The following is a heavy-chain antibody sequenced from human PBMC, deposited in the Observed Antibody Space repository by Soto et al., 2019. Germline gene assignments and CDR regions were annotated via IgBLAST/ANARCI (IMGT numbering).Heavy chain of an antibody. D-gene: IGHD3-10*01. CDR1: GYTFTSYG. J-gene: IGHJ2*01. CDR3: ARVEYYGSGSRHWYLDL. CDR2: ISGYNGNT. V-gene: IGHV1-18*01. Sequence: GASVKVSCKASGYTFTSYGISWVRQAPGQGLEWMGWISGYNGNTNYAQKLQGRVTMTTDTSTPTAYMELRSLRSDDTAVYYCARVEYYGSGSRHWYLDLWGRGTLVTVSS.